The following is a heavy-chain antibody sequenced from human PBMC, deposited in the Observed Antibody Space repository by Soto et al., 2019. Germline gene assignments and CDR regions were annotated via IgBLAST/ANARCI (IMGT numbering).Heavy chain of an antibody. Sequence: GSLRLSCASSGFTLSMSAVNWVRQAPGKGLEWVSYISDSGDRTYYADSVKGRFTISRDRSKNTVSLQMDSLRAEDTAVYYCPKDRGIIVKAGDAFDVWGQGTKATVSS. CDR1: GFTLSMSA. J-gene: IGHJ3*01. D-gene: IGHD3-16*02. CDR2: ISDSGDRT. V-gene: IGHV3-23*01. CDR3: PKDRGIIVKAGDAFDV.